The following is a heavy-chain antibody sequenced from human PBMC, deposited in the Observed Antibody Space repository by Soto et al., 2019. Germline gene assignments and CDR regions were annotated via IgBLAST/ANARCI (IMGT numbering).Heavy chain of an antibody. CDR3: ASSDRSGFGFDY. Sequence: GASVKVSCKASGYTFTSYAMRWVRQAPGQRLEWMGWINAGNGNTKYSQKFQGRVTINPDTSKNQFSLQLNSVTPEDTALYYCASSDRSGFGFDYWGQGTLVTVSS. V-gene: IGHV1-3*01. D-gene: IGHD3-22*01. J-gene: IGHJ4*02. CDR2: INAGNGNT. CDR1: GYTFTSYA.